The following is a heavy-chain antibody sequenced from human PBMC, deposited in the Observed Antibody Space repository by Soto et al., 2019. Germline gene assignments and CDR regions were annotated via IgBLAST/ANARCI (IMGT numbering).Heavy chain of an antibody. D-gene: IGHD6-19*01. J-gene: IGHJ4*02. V-gene: IGHV3-7*01. CDR1: GFTFSSYW. Sequence: EVQLVESGGGLVQPGGSLRLSCAASGFTFSSYWMSWVRQAPGKGLEWVANIKQDGSEKYYVDSVKGRFTISRDNAKNSLYLQMNSRSAEDTAVYDCARESSSGWQSFDYWGQGTLVTVSS. CDR2: IKQDGSEK. CDR3: ARESSSGWQSFDY.